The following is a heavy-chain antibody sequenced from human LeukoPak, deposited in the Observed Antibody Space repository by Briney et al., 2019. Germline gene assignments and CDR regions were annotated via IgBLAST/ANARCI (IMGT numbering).Heavy chain of an antibody. J-gene: IGHJ6*03. Sequence: PSETLSLTCTVSGGSISSYYWSWIRQPPGKGLERFGYIYYSGSTNYNPSLKSRVAISVDTSKNQFSLKLSSVTAADTAVYYCARRGIAAAGTSYYYYYMDVWGKGTTVTVSS. D-gene: IGHD6-13*01. CDR1: GGSISSYY. CDR3: ARRGIAAAGTSYYYYYMDV. V-gene: IGHV4-59*01. CDR2: IYYSGST.